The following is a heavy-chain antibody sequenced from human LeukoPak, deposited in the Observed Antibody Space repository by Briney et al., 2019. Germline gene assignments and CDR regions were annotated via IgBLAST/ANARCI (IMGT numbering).Heavy chain of an antibody. V-gene: IGHV3-23*01. CDR3: AWKETTMGYFDC. CDR1: GFTFSDYA. J-gene: IGHJ4*02. CDR2: ISGSGGSI. D-gene: IGHD5-18*01. Sequence: PGGSLRLSCVVSGFTFSDYAMSWVRQAPGKGLEWVSTISGSGGSIYYADSVKGRFTISRDNSENTLYLEMASLRVGDPAIYYCAWKETTMGYFDCWGQGTLVTGSS.